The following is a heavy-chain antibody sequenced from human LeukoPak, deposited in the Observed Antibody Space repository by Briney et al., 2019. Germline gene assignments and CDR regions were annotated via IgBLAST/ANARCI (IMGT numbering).Heavy chain of an antibody. Sequence: GASVKVSYKASGYTFTSYSVSWVRQAPGQGLEWIGWISAYNGNTNYAQNLQGRVTMTTDTSTSTAYMELRSLTFDDTAVYYCARDRYFYDSGGSYLDAFDIWGQGTVVTVSS. D-gene: IGHD3-22*01. CDR2: ISAYNGNT. J-gene: IGHJ3*02. V-gene: IGHV1-18*04. CDR1: GYTFTSYS. CDR3: ARDRYFYDSGGSYLDAFDI.